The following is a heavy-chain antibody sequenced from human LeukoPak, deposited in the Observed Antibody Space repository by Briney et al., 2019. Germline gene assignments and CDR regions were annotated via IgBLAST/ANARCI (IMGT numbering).Heavy chain of an antibody. Sequence: GGSLRLSCAASGFSVSSNYMNWVRQAPGKGLEWISAIYTGGATYYADSVKGRFTISRDNSKNTLYLQMNSLRAEDTAVYYCARDKLGSGYSSDFDYWGQGTLVTVSS. J-gene: IGHJ4*02. CDR3: ARDKLGSGYSSDFDY. CDR1: GFSVSSNY. CDR2: IYTGGAT. D-gene: IGHD6-19*01. V-gene: IGHV3-66*02.